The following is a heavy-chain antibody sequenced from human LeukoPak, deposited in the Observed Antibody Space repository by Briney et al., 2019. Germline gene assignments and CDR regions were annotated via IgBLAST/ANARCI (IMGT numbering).Heavy chain of an antibody. V-gene: IGHV1-69*01. CDR3: ARDAVSSWSVGASDI. D-gene: IGHD6-13*01. J-gene: IGHJ3*02. CDR1: GDTFGSYD. CDR2: ITPIFGTT. Sequence: ASVKVSYKTSGDTFGSYDFSWVRQAPGQGLEWMGVITPIFGTTYYAQKFQDRVSITADGSTSTTYIELSGLTSEDTAIYYCARDAVSSWSVGASDIWGQGTMVAVSS.